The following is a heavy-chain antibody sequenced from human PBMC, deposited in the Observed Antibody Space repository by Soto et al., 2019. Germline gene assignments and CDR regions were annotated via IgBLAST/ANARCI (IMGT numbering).Heavy chain of an antibody. CDR1: GYSFTSYW. CDR2: IYPGDSDT. CDR3: ARNDIVVVPAASGKYNWFAP. D-gene: IGHD2-2*01. V-gene: IGHV5-51*01. Sequence: ESLNISCKGSGYSFTSYWIGWVRQMPGKGLEWMGIIYPGDSDTRYSPSFQGQVTISADKSTSTAYMELSSLRSEDTAVYYCARNDIVVVPAASGKYNWFAPWGQGTLVTVSS. J-gene: IGHJ5*02.